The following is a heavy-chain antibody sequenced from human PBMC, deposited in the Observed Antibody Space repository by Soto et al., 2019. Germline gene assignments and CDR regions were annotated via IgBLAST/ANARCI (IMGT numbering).Heavy chain of an antibody. CDR3: ARDGIDLGYSNYAYYFDY. Sequence: PGGSLRLSCAASGFTFSSYGMHWVRQAPGKGLEWVAVIWYDGSNKYYADSVKGRFTISRDNSKNTLYLQMNSLRAEDTAVYYCARDGIDLGYSNYAYYFDYWGQGTLVTVSS. J-gene: IGHJ4*02. V-gene: IGHV3-33*01. D-gene: IGHD4-4*01. CDR1: GFTFSSYG. CDR2: IWYDGSNK.